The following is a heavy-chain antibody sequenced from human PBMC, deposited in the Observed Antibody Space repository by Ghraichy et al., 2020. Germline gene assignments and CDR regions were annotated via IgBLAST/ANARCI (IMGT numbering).Heavy chain of an antibody. CDR2: ISSSSSYI. D-gene: IGHD2-2*01. V-gene: IGHV3-21*01. Sequence: GGSLRLSCAASGFTFSSYSMNWVRQAPGKGLEWVSSISSSSSYIYYADSVKGRFTISRDNAKNSLYLQMNSLRAEDTAVYYCARDVYCSSTSCYYFDYWGQGTLVTVSS. J-gene: IGHJ4*02. CDR1: GFTFSSYS. CDR3: ARDVYCSSTSCYYFDY.